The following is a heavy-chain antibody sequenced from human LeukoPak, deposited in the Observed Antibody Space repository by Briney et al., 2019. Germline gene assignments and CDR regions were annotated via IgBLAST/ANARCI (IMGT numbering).Heavy chain of an antibody. J-gene: IGHJ5*02. CDR1: GYTFTGYY. D-gene: IGHD6-13*01. CDR2: INPNSGGT. Sequence: ASVKVSCKASGYTFTGYYMHWVRQAPGQGLEWMGWINPNSGGTNYAQKFQGRVTVTRDTSISTAYMELSRLRSDDTAVYYCARRIAAAGNNWFDPWGQGTLVTVSS. V-gene: IGHV1-2*02. CDR3: ARRIAAAGNNWFDP.